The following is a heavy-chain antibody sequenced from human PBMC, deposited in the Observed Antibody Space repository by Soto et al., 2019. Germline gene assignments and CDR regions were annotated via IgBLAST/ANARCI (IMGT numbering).Heavy chain of an antibody. CDR2: IYYSGFT. D-gene: IGHD4-4*01. J-gene: IGHJ4*02. V-gene: IGHV4-30-4*01. CDR1: GGSISSGDYY. Sequence: QVQLQESGPGLVKPSQTLSLTCTVSGGSISSGDYYWSWIRQPPGKGLEWIGYIYYSGFTYYNPSLNSRLTMSVDTSKNQFSLKLSSVIAADTAVYYCARCDNYVPFDHWGQGTLVTVSS. CDR3: ARCDNYVPFDH.